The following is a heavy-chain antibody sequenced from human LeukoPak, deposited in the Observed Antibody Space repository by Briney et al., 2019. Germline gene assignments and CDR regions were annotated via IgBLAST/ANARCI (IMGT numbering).Heavy chain of an antibody. CDR1: RGSISSYY. CDR3: ARVSGYDWESFYDY. Sequence: SETLSLTCTVSRGSISSYYWSWIRQPPGKGLEWIGYIYYSGSTNYNPSLKSRVTISVDTSKNQFSLKLNSVTAADTAVYYCARVSGYDWESFYDYWGQGTLVTVSS. J-gene: IGHJ4*02. V-gene: IGHV4-59*01. CDR2: IYYSGST. D-gene: IGHD5-12*01.